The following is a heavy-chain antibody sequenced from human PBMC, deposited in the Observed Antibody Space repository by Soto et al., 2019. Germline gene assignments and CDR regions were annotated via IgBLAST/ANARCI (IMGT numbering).Heavy chain of an antibody. CDR2: IYPGDSDT. CDR1: GYSFTNYW. D-gene: IGHD6-19*01. Sequence: GESLKISCKGSGYSFTNYWIGWVRQMPGKGLGWMGIIYPGDSDTRYSPSFQGQVTISADNSISTAYLQWSSLKASDTAIYFCARGYNSGRSTNTYYFDYWGQGDLVTVSS. V-gene: IGHV5-51*01. J-gene: IGHJ4*02. CDR3: ARGYNSGRSTNTYYFDY.